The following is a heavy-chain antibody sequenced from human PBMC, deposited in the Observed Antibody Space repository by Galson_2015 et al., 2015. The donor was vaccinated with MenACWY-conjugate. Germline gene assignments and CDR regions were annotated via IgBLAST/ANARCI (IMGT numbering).Heavy chain of an antibody. V-gene: IGHV1-46*01. Sequence: SVKVSCKASGYTFTSYYMHWVRQAPGQGLEWMGIINPSGGSTSYAQKFQGRVTMTRDTSTSTVYMELSSLRSEDTAVYYCARDRFPIVVVAAMSWRYYFDYWGQGTLVTVSS. CDR2: INPSGGST. CDR1: GYTFTSYY. J-gene: IGHJ4*02. CDR3: ARDRFPIVVVAAMSWRYYFDY. D-gene: IGHD2-15*01.